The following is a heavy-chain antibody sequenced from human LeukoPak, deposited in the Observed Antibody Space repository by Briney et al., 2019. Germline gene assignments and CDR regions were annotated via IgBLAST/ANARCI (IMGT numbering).Heavy chain of an antibody. Sequence: SETLSLTCTVSGGSVSSTTYYWSWIRQPPGKGLEWIASINYSGSTYYNPSLKSRVTISVDTSENQFSLKLSSVTAADAAVYYCARYVVYGSGKYYFDYWGQGTLVTVSS. CDR1: GGSVSSTTYY. V-gene: IGHV4-39*01. CDR3: ARYVVYGSGKYYFDY. J-gene: IGHJ4*02. CDR2: INYSGST. D-gene: IGHD3-10*01.